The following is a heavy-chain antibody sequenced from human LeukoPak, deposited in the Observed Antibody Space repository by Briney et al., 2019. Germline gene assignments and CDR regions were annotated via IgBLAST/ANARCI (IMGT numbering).Heavy chain of an antibody. CDR1: GFTVSSNY. Sequence: GGSLRLSCAASGFTVSSNYMSWVRQAPGKGLEWVSVIYSGGSTYYADSVKGRFTISRDNSKNTLYLQMNSLRAEDTAVYYCASQTTVKYYFDYWGQGTLVTVPS. CDR3: ASQTTVKYYFDY. D-gene: IGHD4-17*01. J-gene: IGHJ4*02. CDR2: IYSGGST. V-gene: IGHV3-53*01.